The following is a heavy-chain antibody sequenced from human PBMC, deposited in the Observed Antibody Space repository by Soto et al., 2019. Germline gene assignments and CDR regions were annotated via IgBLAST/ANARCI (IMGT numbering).Heavy chain of an antibody. CDR3: ATGRISRGLDV. CDR2: IYSRGTT. V-gene: IGHV4-59*12. CDR1: GGTISSYY. J-gene: IGHJ6*01. Sequence: SETLSLTCSVSGGTISSYYWSWIRQPPGKGLEWIGYIYSRGTTSYNPSLKSRATILVDTSKNQFSLRLTSVTATDTAVYYCATGRISRGLDV.